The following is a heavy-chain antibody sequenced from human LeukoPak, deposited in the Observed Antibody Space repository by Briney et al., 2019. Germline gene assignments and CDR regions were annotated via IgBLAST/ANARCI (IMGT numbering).Heavy chain of an antibody. CDR1: GYTFTGYY. Sequence: ASVKVSCKASGYTFTGYYMHWVRQAPGQGLEWMGWINPNSGGTNYAQKFQGRVTMTRDTSFSTAYMELSRLRSDDTAVYYCARDKASGSYEAEFQHWGQGTLVTVSS. D-gene: IGHD1-26*01. V-gene: IGHV1-2*02. CDR2: INPNSGGT. CDR3: ARDKASGSYEAEFQH. J-gene: IGHJ1*01.